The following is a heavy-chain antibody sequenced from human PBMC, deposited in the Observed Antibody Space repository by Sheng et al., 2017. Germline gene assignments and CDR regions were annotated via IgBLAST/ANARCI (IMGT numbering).Heavy chain of an antibody. J-gene: IGHJ6*03. V-gene: IGHV2-70*15. CDR1: GFSITTTGMC. Sequence: QVTLRESGPALVKPTQTLTLTCSLSGFSITTTGMCVNLDPSRPQGSPWSGLHALIGMMINITAPLCRPGSAISKDTSKNQVVLTMTNMDPVDTGTYYCARMQKGGREHSSSSNYYYIDFWGRGTTVTVSS. D-gene: IGHD6-6*01. CDR3: ARMQKGGREHSSSSNYYYIDF. CDR2: LIGMMI.